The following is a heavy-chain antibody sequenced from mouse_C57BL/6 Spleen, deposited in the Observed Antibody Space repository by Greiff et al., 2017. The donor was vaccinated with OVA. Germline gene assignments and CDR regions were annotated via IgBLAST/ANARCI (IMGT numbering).Heavy chain of an antibody. CDR1: GYTFTDYY. V-gene: IGHV1-26*01. J-gene: IGHJ4*01. CDR2: INPNNGGT. Sequence: VQLQQSGPELVKPGASVKISCKASGYTFTDYYMNWVKQSHGKSLEWIGDINPNNGGTSYNQKFKGKATLTVDKSSSTAYMELRSLTSEDSAVYYCARGGPLSSYAMDYWGQGTSVTVSS. CDR3: ARGGPLSSYAMDY. D-gene: IGHD1-1*01.